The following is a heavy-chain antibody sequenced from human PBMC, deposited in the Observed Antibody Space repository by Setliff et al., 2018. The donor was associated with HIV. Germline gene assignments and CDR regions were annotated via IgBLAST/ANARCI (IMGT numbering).Heavy chain of an antibody. D-gene: IGHD5-12*01. V-gene: IGHV4-61*09. Sequence: SETLSLTCTVSGGSITSGNYFWTWIRQPAGKGLEWIGHIYADGSTNYNPSFRSRVTISVDSSKNQFSLKLSSVTAADTAVYYCARDARWLQFPYFDYWGQGTLVTVSS. CDR3: ARDARWLQFPYFDY. CDR1: GGSITSGNYF. J-gene: IGHJ4*01. CDR2: IYADGST.